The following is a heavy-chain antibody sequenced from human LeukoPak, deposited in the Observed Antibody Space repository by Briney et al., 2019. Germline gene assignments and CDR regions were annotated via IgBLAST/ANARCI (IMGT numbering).Heavy chain of an antibody. CDR2: INSDGSST. CDR3: ARGHGQQLVFRRSQYYFDY. D-gene: IGHD6-13*01. J-gene: IGHJ4*02. V-gene: IGHV3-74*01. Sequence: PGGSLRLSCAASGFTFSSYWMHWVRQAPGKGLVWVSRINSDGSSTSYADSVKGRFTISRDNAKNTLYLQMNSLRAEDTAVYYCARGHGQQLVFRRSQYYFDYWGQGTLVTVSS. CDR1: GFTFSSYW.